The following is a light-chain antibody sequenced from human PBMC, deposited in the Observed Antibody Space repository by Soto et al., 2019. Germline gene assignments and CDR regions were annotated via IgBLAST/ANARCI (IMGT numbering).Light chain of an antibody. Sequence: IGEAQAPIFLAGTPGRPASNSFQAKQNLPHSNGYNYLEWYLQKPGHSPQLLIYLGSTRASGVPDRFSGSGSGTDFTLRINTVEAEDVGVYYCMQALQVPFTFGPGTKVDIK. CDR3: MQALQVPFT. V-gene: IGKV2-28*01. J-gene: IGKJ3*01. CDR1: QNLPHSNGYNY. CDR2: LGS.